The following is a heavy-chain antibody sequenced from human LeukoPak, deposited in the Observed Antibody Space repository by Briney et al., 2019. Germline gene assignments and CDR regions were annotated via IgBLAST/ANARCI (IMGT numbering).Heavy chain of an antibody. V-gene: IGHV2-70*11. CDR3: ARTLSSSRSGFDY. Sequence: GSGPTLVNPTQTLTLTCTFSGFSLSTSGMCMSWIRQPPGKALEWLARIDWDDDKYYSTSLKTRLTISKDPSKNQVVLTMTNMAPVDTATYYCARTLSSSRSGFDYWGQGTPVTVSS. J-gene: IGHJ4*02. CDR1: GFSLSTSGMC. D-gene: IGHD2-2*01. CDR2: IDWDDDK.